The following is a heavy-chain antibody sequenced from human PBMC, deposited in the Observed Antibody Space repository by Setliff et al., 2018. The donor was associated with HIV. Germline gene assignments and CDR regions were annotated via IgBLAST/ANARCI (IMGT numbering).Heavy chain of an antibody. J-gene: IGHJ4*02. CDR1: GYTFTNYA. Sequence: ASVKVSCKASGYTFTNYAILWVRQAPGRGLEWMGWIHAGSGDTQYSQKFQGRVTITRDTSASTVYMELSSLRSEDTAMYYCARDHPGIAYWGQGTMVTVSS. CDR3: ARDHPGIAY. CDR2: IHAGSGDT. V-gene: IGHV1-3*01.